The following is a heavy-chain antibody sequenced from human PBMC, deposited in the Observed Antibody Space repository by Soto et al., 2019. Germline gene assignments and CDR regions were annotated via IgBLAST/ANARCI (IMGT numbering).Heavy chain of an antibody. V-gene: IGHV3-64*01. D-gene: IGHD6-19*01. CDR3: ARDSEQWSICGCDF. CDR1: GFTFSNYA. Sequence: EVQLVESGGGLVQPGGSLRLSCAASGFTFSNYAMHWVRQAPGKGLEYVSAINSNGGSTYYTNSVKGRFTISRDNSKNMMYLQMGSLRAEDMAVYYLARDSEQWSICGCDFWGQGTLVTVSS. CDR2: INSNGGST. J-gene: IGHJ4*02.